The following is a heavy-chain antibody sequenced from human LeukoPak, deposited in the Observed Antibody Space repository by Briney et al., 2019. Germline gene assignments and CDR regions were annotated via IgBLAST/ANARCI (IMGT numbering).Heavy chain of an antibody. Sequence: SETLSLTCTVSGASFSNDYHWGWIRQSPGKGLEWIGTMGYGGRTYFSPSLKSRVSLSIDMSRTYFSLILKSVSAADTAVYYCARDNYDILTGYYGPPPLNFYYFDYWGQGTLVTVSS. D-gene: IGHD3-9*01. V-gene: IGHV4-39*07. CDR1: GASFSNDYH. J-gene: IGHJ4*02. CDR3: ARDNYDILTGYYGPPPLNFYYFDY. CDR2: MGYGGRT.